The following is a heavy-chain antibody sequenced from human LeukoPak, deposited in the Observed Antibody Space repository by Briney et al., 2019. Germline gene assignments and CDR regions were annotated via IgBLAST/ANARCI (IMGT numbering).Heavy chain of an antibody. Sequence: PGGSLRLSCAASGFTFSDYYMSWIRQAPGKGLEWVSAISGSGGSTYYADSVKGRFTISRDNSKNTLYLQMNSLRAEDTAVYYCAKGPAGSPYYYDSSGYPLDYWGQGTLVTVSS. CDR3: AKGPAGSPYYYDSSGYPLDY. J-gene: IGHJ4*02. CDR1: GFTFSDYY. CDR2: ISGSGGST. D-gene: IGHD3-22*01. V-gene: IGHV3-23*01.